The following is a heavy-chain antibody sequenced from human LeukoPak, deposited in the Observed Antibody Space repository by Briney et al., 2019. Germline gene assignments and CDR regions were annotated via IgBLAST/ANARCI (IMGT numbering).Heavy chain of an antibody. CDR3: ARHSPPYDYYYYGMDV. Sequence: GESLKISSKGSGYSFTNYWIAWVRQMPGKGLEWMGIISPGDFNTRYSPFFEGQVTISADKSISTAYLQWSSLKASDTAMYYCARHSPPYDYYYYGMDVWGQGTTVTVSS. CDR2: ISPGDFNT. J-gene: IGHJ6*02. CDR1: GYSFTNYW. D-gene: IGHD2-2*01. V-gene: IGHV5-51*01.